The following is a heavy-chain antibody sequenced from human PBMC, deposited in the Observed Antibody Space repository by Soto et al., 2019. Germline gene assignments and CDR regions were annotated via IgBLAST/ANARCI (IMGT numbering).Heavy chain of an antibody. D-gene: IGHD3-9*01. CDR1: GFNFRTYA. CDR3: AKDPHSPAYYHTPHFDS. V-gene: IGHV3-23*01. CDR2: ISGGGGSI. Sequence: EVQLLESGGGWVQPGESLRLSCTASGFNFRTYAMTWVRQAPGKGLEWVSVISGGGGSIFYAASLKGRFTISRDNSKNTLYLQMDSLRAEDTAVYYCAKDPHSPAYYHTPHFDSWGPGTLVTVSS. J-gene: IGHJ4*02.